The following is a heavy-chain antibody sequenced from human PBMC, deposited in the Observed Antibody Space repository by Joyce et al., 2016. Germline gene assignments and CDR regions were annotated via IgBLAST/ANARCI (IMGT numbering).Heavy chain of an antibody. Sequence: QVQLVESGGGVVQPGRSLRLSCAASGLTFSNHGFHWVRQAPGKGLEWVTFISVDANTEYYADSVKGRFTISRDYSKNTLYLQMNSLRDEDTALYYCAKDGGLRYIDYWGQGALVIVSS. CDR1: GLTFSNHG. V-gene: IGHV3-30*18. CDR3: AKDGGLRYIDY. D-gene: IGHD3-9*01. J-gene: IGHJ4*02. CDR2: ISVDANTE.